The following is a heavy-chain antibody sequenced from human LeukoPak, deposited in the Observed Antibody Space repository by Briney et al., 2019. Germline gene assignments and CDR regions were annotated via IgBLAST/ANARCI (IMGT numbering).Heavy chain of an antibody. CDR3: AKSPFGSSSEYDY. Sequence: ASVEVSCKASGYTFTSYDINWVRQATGQGLEWMGWMNPNSGNTGYAQKFQGRVTMTRNTSISTAYMELSSLRSEDTAVYYCAKSPFGSSSEYDYWGQGTLVTVSS. D-gene: IGHD6-6*01. J-gene: IGHJ4*02. CDR2: MNPNSGNT. CDR1: GYTFTSYD. V-gene: IGHV1-8*01.